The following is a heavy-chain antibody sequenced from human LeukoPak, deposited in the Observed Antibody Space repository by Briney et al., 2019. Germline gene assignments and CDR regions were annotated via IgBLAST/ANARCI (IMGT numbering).Heavy chain of an antibody. CDR2: IKQDGSEK. Sequence: PGGSLRLSCAASGLTFSSYWMSWVRQAPGKGLEWVANIKQDGSEKHYVDSVTGRFTISRDNTKNSLYLQMNSLRVDDTAVYYCARDVAGPPQEAFDIWGQGTMVTVSS. CDR1: GLTFSSYW. V-gene: IGHV3-7*01. CDR3: ARDVAGPPQEAFDI. J-gene: IGHJ3*02.